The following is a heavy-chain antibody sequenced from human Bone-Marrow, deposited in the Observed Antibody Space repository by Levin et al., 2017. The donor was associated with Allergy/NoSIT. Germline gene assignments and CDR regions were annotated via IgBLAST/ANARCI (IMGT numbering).Heavy chain of an antibody. J-gene: IGHJ4*02. V-gene: IGHV3-11*01. D-gene: IGHD3-3*01. CDR1: GFAFSNYY. Sequence: LSLTCAASGFAFSNYYMSWIRQAPGKGPEWIAYISTSGSIIYYAGSVKGRFTISRDDAKNSLYLQMNSLGVDDTAIYYCAREEGSGSGYQVDYWGQGTPVSVSS. CDR2: ISTSGSII. CDR3: AREEGSGSGYQVDY.